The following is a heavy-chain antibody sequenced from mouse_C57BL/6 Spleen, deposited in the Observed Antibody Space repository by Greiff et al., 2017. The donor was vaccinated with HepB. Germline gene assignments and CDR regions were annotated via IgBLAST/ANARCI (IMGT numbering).Heavy chain of an antibody. V-gene: IGHV1-4*01. J-gene: IGHJ1*03. CDR1: GYTFTSYT. D-gene: IGHD1-1*01. CDR2: INPSSGYT. CDR3: ARGGTTVVAPNWYFDV. Sequence: LVESGAELARPGASVKMSCKASGYTFTSYTMHWVKQRPGQGLEWIGYINPSSGYTKYNQKFKDKATLTADKSSSTAYMQLSSLTSEDSAVYYCARGGTTVVAPNWYFDVWGTGTTVTVSS.